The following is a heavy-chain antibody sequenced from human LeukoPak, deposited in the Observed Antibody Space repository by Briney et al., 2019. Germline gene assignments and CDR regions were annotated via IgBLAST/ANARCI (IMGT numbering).Heavy chain of an antibody. CDR3: ARLGMIQAYSSEDY. Sequence: PGGSLRLSCAASGFTFSSYGMHWVRQAPGKGLEWVAFIRSDGSIKYYTESVKGRFTSSRDNSKNTLYLQMNSLRAEDTAVYYCARLGMIQAYSSEDYWGQGTLVTVSS. J-gene: IGHJ4*02. CDR2: IRSDGSIK. CDR1: GFTFSSYG. D-gene: IGHD6-13*01. V-gene: IGHV3-30*02.